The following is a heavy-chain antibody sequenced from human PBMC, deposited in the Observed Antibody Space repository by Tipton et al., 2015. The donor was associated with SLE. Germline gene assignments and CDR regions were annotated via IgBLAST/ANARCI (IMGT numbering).Heavy chain of an antibody. CDR3: ARESGGAFDR. J-gene: IGHJ3*01. CDR1: GFLFSDYY. CDR2: IRSDNTY. V-gene: IGHV3-11*04. D-gene: IGHD2-15*01. Sequence: SLRLSCAASGFLFSDYYMSWMRQAPGRGLEWVSYIRSDNTYYNADSVTGRVSFSRNHAKNSLYQEMHSLSAEGTGVYFCARESGGAFDRLGQGTTVTVSS.